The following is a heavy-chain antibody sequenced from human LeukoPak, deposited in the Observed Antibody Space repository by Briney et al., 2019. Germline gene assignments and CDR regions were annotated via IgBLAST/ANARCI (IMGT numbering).Heavy chain of an antibody. CDR1: GYTFTSYG. D-gene: IGHD2-2*01. CDR3: AREGDCSSTSCPGIDYYYYNGMDV. CDR2: ISAYNGNT. Sequence: ASVKVSCKASGYTFTSYGISWVRQAPGQGLEWMGWISAYNGNTNYAQKLQGRVTMTTDTSTSTAYMELRSLRSDDTAVYYCAREGDCSSTSCPGIDYYYYNGMDVWGKGTTVTVSS. J-gene: IGHJ6*04. V-gene: IGHV1-18*04.